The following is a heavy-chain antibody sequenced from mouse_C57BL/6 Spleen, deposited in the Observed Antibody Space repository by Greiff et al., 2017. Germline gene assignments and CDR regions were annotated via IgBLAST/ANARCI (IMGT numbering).Heavy chain of an antibody. CDR3: ARLKLCVTAFDY. V-gene: IGHV1-52*01. CDR1: GYTFTSYW. Sequence: QVQLQQPGAELVRPGSSVKLSCKASGYTFTSYWMHWVKQRPIPGLEWIGNIDPSDSETHYNQKFKDKATLTVDKSSSTAYMQLSRLTSEDSAVYYCARLKLCVTAFDYWGQGTTLTVSS. D-gene: IGHD1-2*01. CDR2: IDPSDSET. J-gene: IGHJ2*01.